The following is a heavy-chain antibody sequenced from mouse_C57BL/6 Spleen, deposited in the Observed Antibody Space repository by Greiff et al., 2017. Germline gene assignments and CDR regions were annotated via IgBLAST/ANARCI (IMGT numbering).Heavy chain of an antibody. CDR1: GYTFTSYW. CDR3: ARLRSNPNSNYEIDWYFDV. V-gene: IGHV1-53*01. D-gene: IGHD2-5*01. J-gene: IGHJ1*03. Sequence: QVQLQQSGTELVKPGASVKLSCKASGYTFTSYWMHWVKQRPGQGLEWIGNINPSNGGTNYNEKFKSKATLTVDQSSSTAYMQLSSLTSEDSAVYYCARLRSNPNSNYEIDWYFDVWGTGTTVTVSS. CDR2: INPSNGGT.